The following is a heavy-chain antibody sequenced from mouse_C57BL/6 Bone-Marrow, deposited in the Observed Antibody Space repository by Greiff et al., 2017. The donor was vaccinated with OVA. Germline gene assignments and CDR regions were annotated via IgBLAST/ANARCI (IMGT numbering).Heavy chain of an antibody. J-gene: IGHJ2*01. Sequence: VQLQQSGAELVRPGASVKLSCTASGFNIKDDYMHWVKQRPEQGLEWIGWIDPENGDTEYASKFQGKATITADTSSNTAYLQLSSLTSEDTAVYYCTTGLLPYWGQGTTLTVSA. CDR2: IDPENGDT. V-gene: IGHV14-4*01. CDR3: TTGLLPY. D-gene: IGHD2-3*01. CDR1: GFNIKDDY.